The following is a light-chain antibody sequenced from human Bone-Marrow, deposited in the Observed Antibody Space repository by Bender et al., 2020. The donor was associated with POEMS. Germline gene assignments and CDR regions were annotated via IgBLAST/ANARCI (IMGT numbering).Light chain of an antibody. CDR3: SSYAGAKNFV. J-gene: IGLJ1*01. CDR1: STDVGGYNY. V-gene: IGLV2-8*01. CDR2: EVN. Sequence: QSALTQPPSASGSPGQSVTISCTGTSTDVGGYNYVSWYQHHPGKAPNLIIFEVNKRPSGVPDRFSGSKSGNTASLTVSGLLPEDEAVYYCSSYAGAKNFVFGTGTEVTVL.